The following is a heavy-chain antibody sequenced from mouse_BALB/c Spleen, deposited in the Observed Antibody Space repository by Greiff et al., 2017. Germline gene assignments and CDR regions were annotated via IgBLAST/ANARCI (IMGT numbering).Heavy chain of an antibody. J-gene: IGHJ1*01. CDR1: GDSITSGY. Sequence: EVKLVESGPSLVKPSQTLSLTCSVTGDSITSGYWNWFRKFPGNKLEYMGYISYSGSTYYNPSLKSRISITRDTSKNQYYLQLNSVTTEDTATNYRASVDGNFWYFDVWGAGTTVTVSS. CDR2: ISYSGST. V-gene: IGHV3-8*02. CDR3: ASVDGNFWYFDV. D-gene: IGHD2-1*01.